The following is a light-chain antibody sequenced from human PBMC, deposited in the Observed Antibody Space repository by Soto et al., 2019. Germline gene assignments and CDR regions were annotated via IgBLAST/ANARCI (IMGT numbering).Light chain of an antibody. V-gene: IGKV3-20*01. CDR3: QQYGSSPT. CDR1: QSVRSSY. CDR2: GAS. J-gene: IGKJ1*01. Sequence: EIVLTQSPGTLSLSPGERATLSCRASQSVRSSYLAWYQQKPGQSPRLLIYGASNRATGIPDRFSGSGSGTDFTLVISRLEPEDFALYYCQQYGSSPTFGQGTKVEIK.